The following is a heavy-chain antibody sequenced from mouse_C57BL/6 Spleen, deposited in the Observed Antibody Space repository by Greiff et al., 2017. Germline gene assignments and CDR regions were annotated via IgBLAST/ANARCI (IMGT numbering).Heavy chain of an antibody. D-gene: IGHD2-4*01. J-gene: IGHJ4*01. V-gene: IGHV1-55*01. Sequence: VQLQQPGAELVKPGASVKMSCKASGYTFTSYWITWVKQRPGQGLEWIGDIYPGSGSTNYNEKFKSKATLTVDTSSSTAYMQLSSLTSEDSAVYDSARENDYDGYAMDYWGQGTSVTVSS. CDR3: ARENDYDGYAMDY. CDR2: IYPGSGST. CDR1: GYTFTSYW.